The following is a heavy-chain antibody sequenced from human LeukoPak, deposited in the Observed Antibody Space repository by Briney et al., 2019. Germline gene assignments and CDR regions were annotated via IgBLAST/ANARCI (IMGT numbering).Heavy chain of an antibody. CDR2: ISSSSSYI. V-gene: IGHV3-21*01. CDR1: GFTFSSYS. CDR3: AREPRRVDFDWLFHTGDLDY. Sequence: PGGSLRLSCAASGFTFSSYSMNWARQAPGKGLEWVSSISSSSSYIYYADSVKGRFTISRDNAKNSLYLQMNSLRAEDTAVYYCAREPRRVDFDWLFHTGDLDYWGQGTLVTVSS. D-gene: IGHD3-9*01. J-gene: IGHJ4*02.